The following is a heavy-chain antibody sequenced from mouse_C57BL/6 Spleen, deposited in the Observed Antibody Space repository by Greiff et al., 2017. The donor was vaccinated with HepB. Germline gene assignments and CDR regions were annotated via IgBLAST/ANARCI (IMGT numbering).Heavy chain of an antibody. CDR1: GYTFTEYT. CDR3: ARHEDRGLGGSGWFAY. V-gene: IGHV1-62-2*01. J-gene: IGHJ3*01. Sequence: VQLQESGAELVKPGASVKLSCKASGYTFTEYTIHWVKQRSGQGLEWIGWFYPGSGSIKYNEKFKDKATLTADKSSSTVYMELSRLTSEDSAVYFCARHEDRGLGGSGWFAYWGQGTLVTVSA. D-gene: IGHD1-1*01. CDR2: FYPGSGSI.